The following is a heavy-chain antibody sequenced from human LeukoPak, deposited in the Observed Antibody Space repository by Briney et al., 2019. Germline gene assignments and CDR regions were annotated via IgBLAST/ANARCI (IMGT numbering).Heavy chain of an antibody. CDR1: GGTFSSYA. D-gene: IGHD3-22*01. CDR3: ARDPPDYDSSGYYYLYYFDY. CDR2: IIPIFGTA. Sequence: SVKVSCKAPGGTFSSYAISWVRQAPGQGLEWMGRIIPIFGTANYAQKFQGRVTITTDESTSTAYMELSSLRSEDTAVYYCARDPPDYDSSGYYYLYYFDYWGQGTLVTVSS. V-gene: IGHV1-69*05. J-gene: IGHJ4*02.